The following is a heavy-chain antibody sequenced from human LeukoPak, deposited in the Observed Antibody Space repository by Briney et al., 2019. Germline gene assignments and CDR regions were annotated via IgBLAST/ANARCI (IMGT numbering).Heavy chain of an antibody. CDR3: AKDISPRTYGGNSD. V-gene: IGHV3-9*01. CDR2: ISWNSGSI. J-gene: IGHJ4*02. Sequence: PGGSLRLSCAASGFTFDDYAMHWVRQAPGKGLEWVSGISWNSGSIGYADSVKGRFTISRDNAKNSLYLQMNSLRAEDTALYYCAKDISPRTYGGNSDWGQGTLVTVSS. CDR1: GFTFDDYA. D-gene: IGHD4-23*01.